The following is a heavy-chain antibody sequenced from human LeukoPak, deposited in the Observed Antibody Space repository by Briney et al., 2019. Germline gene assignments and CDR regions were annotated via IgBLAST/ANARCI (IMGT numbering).Heavy chain of an antibody. CDR1: GFTFSNAW. J-gene: IGHJ4*02. D-gene: IGHD5-24*01. CDR3: TTVERWLLRSSPY. Sequence: GGSLRLSCAASGFTFSNAWMTWVRQAPGKGLEWVGRIKTTINGETTDYAAPVEGRFTISRDDSKNTLYLQMNRLKTDDTAVYYCTTVERWLLRSSPYWGQGTLVTVSS. V-gene: IGHV3-15*01. CDR2: IKTTINGETT.